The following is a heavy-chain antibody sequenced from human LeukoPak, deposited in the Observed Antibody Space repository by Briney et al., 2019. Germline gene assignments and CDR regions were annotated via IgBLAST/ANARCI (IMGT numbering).Heavy chain of an antibody. Sequence: ASVKVSCKASGYTFTGYYMHWVRQAPGQGLEWMGRINPNSGGTNYAQKFQGRVTMTRDTSISTAYMELSRLRSDDTAVYYCARRPFGGSYEYFDYWGQGTLVTVSS. CDR3: ARRPFGGSYEYFDY. CDR2: INPNSGGT. CDR1: GYTFTGYY. V-gene: IGHV1-2*06. D-gene: IGHD1-26*01. J-gene: IGHJ4*02.